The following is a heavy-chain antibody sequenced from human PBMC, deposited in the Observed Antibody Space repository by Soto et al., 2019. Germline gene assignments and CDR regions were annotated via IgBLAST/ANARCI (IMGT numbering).Heavy chain of an antibody. CDR2: IYYSGST. CDR1: GGSISSYY. Sequence: TSETLSLTCTVSGGSISSYYWSLIRQPPGKGLEWIGYIYYSGSTNYNPSLKSRVTISVDTSKNQFPLKLSSVTAADTAVYYCARRYGSAIDYWGQGTLVTVSS. CDR3: ARRYGSAIDY. J-gene: IGHJ4*02. V-gene: IGHV4-59*08. D-gene: IGHD1-26*01.